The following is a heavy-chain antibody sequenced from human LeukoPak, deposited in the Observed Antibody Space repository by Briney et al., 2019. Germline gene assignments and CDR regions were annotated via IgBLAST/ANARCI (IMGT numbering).Heavy chain of an antibody. V-gene: IGHV3-11*01. CDR2: ISSSGSTI. CDR3: ARRYCSGGSCYSSMDY. Sequence: GRSLRLSCAASGFTFSDYYMSWIRQAPGKGLEWVSYISSSGSTIYYADSVKGRFTISRDNAKNSLYLQMNSLRAEDTAVYYCARRYCSGGSCYSSMDYWGQGTLVTVSS. D-gene: IGHD2-15*01. CDR1: GFTFSDYY. J-gene: IGHJ4*02.